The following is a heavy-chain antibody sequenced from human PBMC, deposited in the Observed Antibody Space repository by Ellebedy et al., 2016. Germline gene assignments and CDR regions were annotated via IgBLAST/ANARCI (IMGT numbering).Heavy chain of an antibody. CDR2: ITGSGDRT. CDR3: ARVGCASADCYTPQY. D-gene: IGHD2-2*02. V-gene: IGHV3-23*01. CDR1: GFNFSSYA. Sequence: GESLKISCAASGFNFSSYAMSWVRQAPGKGPEWVSTITGSGDRTNYADSVKGRFTISRDNAMNSLYLQMNSLRAEDTAVYYCARVGCASADCYTPQYWGQGTLVTVSS. J-gene: IGHJ4*02.